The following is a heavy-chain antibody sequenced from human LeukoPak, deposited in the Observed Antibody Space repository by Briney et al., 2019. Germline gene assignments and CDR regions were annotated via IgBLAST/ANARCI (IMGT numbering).Heavy chain of an antibody. J-gene: IGHJ3*02. CDR2: ISSTGTYQ. Sequence: GGSLRLSCTASGFSFSAYSMNWVRQAPGQSLEWISYISSTGTYQNYADSVKGRLTISRDSAKNSLFLQLDSLRAEDTAVYYCAKDEDYGDYARGAFDIWGQGTMVTVSS. D-gene: IGHD4-17*01. CDR1: GFSFSAYS. V-gene: IGHV3-21*01. CDR3: AKDEDYGDYARGAFDI.